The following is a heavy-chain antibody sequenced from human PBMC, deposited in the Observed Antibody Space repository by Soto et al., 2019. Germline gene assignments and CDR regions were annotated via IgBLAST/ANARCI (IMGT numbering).Heavy chain of an antibody. J-gene: IGHJ5*02. CDR1: GYTFTGYY. CDR3: ARVPIAAAGTDNWFDP. Sequence: QVQLVQSGAEVKKPGASVKVSCKASGYTFTGYYMHWVRQAPGQGLEWMGWINPNSGGTNYAQKFQGWVTMTRDTCISTAYMELSRLRSDDTAVYYCARVPIAAAGTDNWFDPWGQGTLVTVSS. V-gene: IGHV1-2*04. CDR2: INPNSGGT. D-gene: IGHD6-13*01.